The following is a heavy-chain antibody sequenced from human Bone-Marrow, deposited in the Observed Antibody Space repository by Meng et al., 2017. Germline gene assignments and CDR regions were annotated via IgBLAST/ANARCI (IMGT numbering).Heavy chain of an antibody. J-gene: IGHJ4*01. V-gene: IGHV3-15*01. CDR1: GFTFSNAW. CDR3: SGHVDY. CDR2: MKSNVDGGTV. Sequence: EVQLVEAGGCFVTPVGSLRLSCAASGFTFSNAWMTWVRQAPGKGLEWIGRMKSNVDGGTVDYAAAVKGRFFISRDDSENTFYLQMNSLKTEDTAVYYCSGHVDYWGHGTLVTVSS.